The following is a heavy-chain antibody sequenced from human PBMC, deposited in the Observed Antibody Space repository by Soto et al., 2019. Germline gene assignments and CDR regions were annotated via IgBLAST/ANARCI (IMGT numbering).Heavy chain of an antibody. Sequence: QVQLVQSGAEVKKPGSSVKVSCKASGGIFSSYAISWVRQAPGQGLEWMGGIIPMFGATNYAQKFQGRVMISAAKSTSTAYMELSSPRSEDTAVYYCARADLVGAVDYWGQGTLVTVSS. CDR2: IIPMFGAT. D-gene: IGHD1-26*01. J-gene: IGHJ4*02. CDR1: GGIFSSYA. CDR3: ARADLVGAVDY. V-gene: IGHV1-69*06.